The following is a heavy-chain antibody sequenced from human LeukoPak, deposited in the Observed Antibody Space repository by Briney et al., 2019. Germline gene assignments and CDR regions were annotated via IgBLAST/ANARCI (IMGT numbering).Heavy chain of an antibody. CDR1: GYTFTGYY. V-gene: IGHV1-2*02. D-gene: IGHD3-3*01. J-gene: IGHJ4*02. Sequence: ASVKVSCKASGYTFTGYYMHWVRQAPGQGLEWMGWINPNSGGTNYAQKFQGRVTMTRDTSISTAYMELSRLRSDDTAVYYCAREPVNYDFWSGNFDYWGQGTLVTVSS. CDR3: AREPVNYDFWSGNFDY. CDR2: INPNSGGT.